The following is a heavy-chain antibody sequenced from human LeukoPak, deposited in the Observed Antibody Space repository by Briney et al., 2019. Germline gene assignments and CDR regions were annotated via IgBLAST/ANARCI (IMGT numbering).Heavy chain of an antibody. J-gene: IGHJ4*02. CDR2: ISGSGGST. CDR3: AKVNGDYVDHPDY. V-gene: IGHV3-23*01. CDR1: GFTFSSYA. Sequence: GGSLRLSCAASGFTFSSYAMSWVRQAPGKGLEWVSAISGSGGSTYYADSVKGRFTISRDNSRNTLYLQMNSLRAEDTAVYYCAKVNGDYVDHPDYWGQGTLVTVSS. D-gene: IGHD4-17*01.